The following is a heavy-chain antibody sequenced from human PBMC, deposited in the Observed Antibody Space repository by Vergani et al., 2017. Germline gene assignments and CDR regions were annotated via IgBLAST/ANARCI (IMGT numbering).Heavy chain of an antibody. V-gene: IGHV1-46*03. J-gene: IGHJ4*02. CDR2: INPSGGHT. CDR1: GYTFSNYY. D-gene: IGHD3-9*01. Sequence: QVQVVQSGAEVKKSGASVKVSCKTSGYTFSNYYMHWVRQAPGQGLEWMGIINPSGGHTNYAQKFQGRVTMTRDTSTSTVYMDLSSLRSEDTAIYYCARGDDGILTGYRYWGQGTLVTVSA. CDR3: ARGDDGILTGYRY.